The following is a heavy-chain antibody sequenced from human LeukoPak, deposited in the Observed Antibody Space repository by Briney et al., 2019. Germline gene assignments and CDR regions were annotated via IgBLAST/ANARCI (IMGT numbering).Heavy chain of an antibody. CDR3: AKGVWLPYYFDY. D-gene: IGHD5-12*01. CDR2: ISWNSGSI. CDR1: GFTFDDYA. Sequence: PGGSLRLSCAASGFTFDDYAMHWVRHAPGKGLEWVSGISWNSGSIGYADSVKGRFTISRDNSKNTLYLQMNSLRAEDTAVYYCAKGVWLPYYFDYWGQGTLVTVSS. J-gene: IGHJ4*02. V-gene: IGHV3-9*01.